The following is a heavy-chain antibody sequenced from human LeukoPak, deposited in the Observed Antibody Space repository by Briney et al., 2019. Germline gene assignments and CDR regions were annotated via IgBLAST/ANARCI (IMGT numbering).Heavy chain of an antibody. CDR1: GGSISSYY. CDR2: IYYSGST. CDR3: ARLVYYVFWSGSFDY. D-gene: IGHD3-3*01. Sequence: SETLSLTCTVSGGSISSYYWSWIRQPPGKGLEWIGYIYYSGSTNYNPSLKSRVTISVDTSKNQFSLKLSSVTAADTAVYYCARLVYYVFWSGSFDYWGQGTLVTVSS. V-gene: IGHV4-59*08. J-gene: IGHJ4*02.